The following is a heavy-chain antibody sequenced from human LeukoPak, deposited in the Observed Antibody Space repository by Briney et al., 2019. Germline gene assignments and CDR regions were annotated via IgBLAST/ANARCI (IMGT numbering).Heavy chain of an antibody. V-gene: IGHV1-2*02. CDR1: GYTFTGYY. J-gene: IGHJ4*02. Sequence: ASVKVSCKASGYTFTGYYMHWVRQAPGQGLEWMGWINPNSGGTNCAQKFQGRVTMTRDTSISTAYMELSRLRSDDTAVYYCASSTVTTRIDDYWGQGTLVTVSS. CDR2: INPNSGGT. CDR3: ASSTVTTRIDDY. D-gene: IGHD4-17*01.